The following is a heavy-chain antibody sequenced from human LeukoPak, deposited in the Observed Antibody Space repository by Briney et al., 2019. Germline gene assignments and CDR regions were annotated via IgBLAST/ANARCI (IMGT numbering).Heavy chain of an antibody. CDR1: GFTFSNAW. V-gene: IGHV3-15*01. J-gene: IGHJ4*02. Sequence: PGGSLRLSCAASGFTFSNAWMSWVRQAPGKGLEWVGRIKSKTDGGTTDYAAPVKGRFTISRDDSKNTLYLQMNSLKTEDTAVYYCTTDIELDYYDFWSVFDYWGQGTLVTVSS. CDR3: TTDIELDYYDFWSVFDY. CDR2: IKSKTDGGTT. D-gene: IGHD3-3*01.